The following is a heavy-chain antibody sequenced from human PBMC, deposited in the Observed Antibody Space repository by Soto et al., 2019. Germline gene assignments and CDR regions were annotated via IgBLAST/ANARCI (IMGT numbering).Heavy chain of an antibody. CDR3: ARVRPGIAAAGTDWFDP. Sequence: QVQLVQSGAEVKKPGASVKVSCKASGYTFTSYGISWVRQAPGQGLEWMGWISAYNGNTNYAQKLQGRVTMTTDTSTSTAYMELRILRSDDTAVYYCARVRPGIAAAGTDWFDPWGQGTLVTVSS. CDR1: GYTFTSYG. D-gene: IGHD6-13*01. CDR2: ISAYNGNT. V-gene: IGHV1-18*04. J-gene: IGHJ5*02.